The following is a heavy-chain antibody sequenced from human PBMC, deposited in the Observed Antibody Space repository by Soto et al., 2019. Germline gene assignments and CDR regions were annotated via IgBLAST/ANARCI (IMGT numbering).Heavy chain of an antibody. J-gene: IGHJ6*02. CDR2: IYYSGST. Sequence: SETLSLTCTVSGGSISSGDYYWSWIRQPPGKGLEWIGYIYYSGSTNYNPSLKSRVTISVDTSKNQFSLKLSSVTAADTAVYYCARDRSAGYYDSSGYWRSYYYYGMDVWGQGTTVTSP. V-gene: IGHV4-61*08. CDR1: GGSISSGDYY. D-gene: IGHD3-22*01. CDR3: ARDRSAGYYDSSGYWRSYYYYGMDV.